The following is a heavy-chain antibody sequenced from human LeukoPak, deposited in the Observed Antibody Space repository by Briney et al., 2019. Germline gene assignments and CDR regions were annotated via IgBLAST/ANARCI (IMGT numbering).Heavy chain of an antibody. CDR3: ARHSDDYGDCDFDY. CDR2: IYYSGST. CDR1: GGSISSYY. V-gene: IGHV4-59*08. Sequence: SETLSLTCTVSGGSISSYYWSWIRQPPGKGLEWIGYIYYSGSTNYNPSLKSRVTISVDTSKNQFSLKLSSVTAADTAVYYCARHSDDYGDCDFDYWGQGTLVTVSS. D-gene: IGHD4-17*01. J-gene: IGHJ4*02.